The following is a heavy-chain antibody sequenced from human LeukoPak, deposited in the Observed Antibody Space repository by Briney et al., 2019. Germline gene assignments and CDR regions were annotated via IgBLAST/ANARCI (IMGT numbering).Heavy chain of an antibody. Sequence: GGSLRLSCAVSGFTFSHSPMHWVRQAPGKGLEWVAFSSHDGTVEYYPDSVRGRFTISRDNSKNTLDLQMNSLRPDDTGVYFCSRSSDTTSWYYFDHWGQGTLVTVSS. CDR1: GFTFSHSP. D-gene: IGHD2/OR15-2a*01. CDR3: SRSSDTTSWYYFDH. J-gene: IGHJ4*02. CDR2: SSHDGTVE. V-gene: IGHV3-30-3*01.